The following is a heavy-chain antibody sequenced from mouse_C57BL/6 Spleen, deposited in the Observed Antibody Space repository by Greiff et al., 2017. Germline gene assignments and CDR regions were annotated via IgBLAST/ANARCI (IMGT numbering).Heavy chain of an antibody. V-gene: IGHV1-64*01. CDR2: IHPNGGST. Sequence: QVQLQQPGAELVKPGASVKLSCKASGYTFTSYWMHWVKQRPGQGLEWIGMIHPNGGSTNYNEKFKSKATLTVDKSSSTAYMQLSSLTSEDSAVYHCARSTAQARGWFAYWGQGTLVTVSA. J-gene: IGHJ3*01. CDR3: ARSTAQARGWFAY. D-gene: IGHD3-2*02. CDR1: GYTFTSYW.